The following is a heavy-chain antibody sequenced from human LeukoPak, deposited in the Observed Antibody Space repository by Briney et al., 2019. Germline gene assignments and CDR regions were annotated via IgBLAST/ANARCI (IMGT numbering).Heavy chain of an antibody. Sequence: PSETLSLTCSVSGDSISNYYWSWIRQSAGKGLEWLGRIYSSGSTDYNPSLKSRVSMSVDTSKNQFSLKLSSVTAADTALYYCARGYKPASGKDGAFDIGGQGTMVTVSS. V-gene: IGHV4-4*07. D-gene: IGHD6-13*01. CDR2: IYSSGST. CDR3: ARGYKPASGKDGAFDI. J-gene: IGHJ3*02. CDR1: GDSISNYY.